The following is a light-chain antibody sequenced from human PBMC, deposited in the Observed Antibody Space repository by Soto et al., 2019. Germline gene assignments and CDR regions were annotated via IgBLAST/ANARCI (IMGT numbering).Light chain of an antibody. CDR2: DAS. V-gene: IGKV3-11*01. CDR3: QQYNNWPPIT. CDR1: QSVRDS. Sequence: EIVLTQSPATLSLSPGERATLSCRASQSVRDSLVWYQQKPGQAPRLLIYDASNRATGIPARFSGSGSGTEFTLTISSLQSEDFAVYYCQQYNNWPPITFGQGTRLEIK. J-gene: IGKJ5*01.